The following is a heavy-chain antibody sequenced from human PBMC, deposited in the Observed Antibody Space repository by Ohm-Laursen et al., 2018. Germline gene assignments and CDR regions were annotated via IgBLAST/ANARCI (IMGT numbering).Heavy chain of an antibody. D-gene: IGHD4/OR15-4a*01. Sequence: TLSLTCTVSGGSISSGGYYWSWIRQHPGKGLEWIGYIYYSGSTTYNPSLKSRVTISMDTSKTQFSLKLNSVTAADTAVYYCARGDDYGVPFQFWGQGTLVTVSS. CDR1: GGSISSGGYY. J-gene: IGHJ1*01. CDR3: ARGDDYGVPFQF. V-gene: IGHV4-31*02. CDR2: IYYSGST.